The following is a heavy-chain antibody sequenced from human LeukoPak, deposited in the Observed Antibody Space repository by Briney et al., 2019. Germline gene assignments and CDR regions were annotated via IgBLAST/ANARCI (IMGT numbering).Heavy chain of an antibody. CDR3: ANILPPRGLQKDYYYYYGMDV. CDR1: GXTFSSYS. Sequence: GGSLRLSCAASGXTFSSYSMNWVRQAPGKGLESVSYISRSGSSTYYADSAEGRFIISRDNATNSLYLQMNGLRDEDTAVYYCANILPPRGLQKDYYYYYGMDVWGQGTTVTVSS. CDR2: ISRSGSST. V-gene: IGHV3-48*02. D-gene: IGHD3-9*01. J-gene: IGHJ6*02.